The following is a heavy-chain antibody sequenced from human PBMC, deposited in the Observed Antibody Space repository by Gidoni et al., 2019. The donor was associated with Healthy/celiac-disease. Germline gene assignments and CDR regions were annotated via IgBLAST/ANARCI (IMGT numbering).Heavy chain of an antibody. Sequence: QVQLVQSGAEVKKPGASVKVSCKVSGYTLTELSMHWVRQAPGKGLEWMGGFDPEDGETIYAQKFQGRVTMTEDTSTDTAYMELSSLRSEDTAVYYCATSFSQGPWFGEPTGFDPWGQGTLVTVSS. CDR3: ATSFSQGPWFGEPTGFDP. D-gene: IGHD3-10*01. CDR1: GYTLTELS. CDR2: FDPEDGET. V-gene: IGHV1-24*01. J-gene: IGHJ5*02.